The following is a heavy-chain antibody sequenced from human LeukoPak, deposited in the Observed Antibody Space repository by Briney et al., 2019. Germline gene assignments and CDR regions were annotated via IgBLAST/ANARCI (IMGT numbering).Heavy chain of an antibody. CDR3: ARLAAVVVPAADPEYFQH. D-gene: IGHD2-2*01. V-gene: IGHV5-51*01. J-gene: IGHJ1*01. CDR2: IYPGDSDT. Sequence: GWLIHMTGKGLEWMGIIYPGDSDTRYSPSFQGQVTISADKSISTAYLQWSSLKASDTAMYYCARLAAVVVPAADPEYFQHWDKGTLVSVFS.